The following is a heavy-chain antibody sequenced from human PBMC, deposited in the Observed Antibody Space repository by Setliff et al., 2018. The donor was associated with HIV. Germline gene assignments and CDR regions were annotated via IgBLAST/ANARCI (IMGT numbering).Heavy chain of an antibody. CDR3: ARESYFYYFDY. Sequence: SETLSLTCTVSGGSISSGSYYWNWIRQPAGKALEWIGRIYTSGSTNYNPSLKSRVTISVDTSKNQFSLRLSSVTAADAAVYYCARESYFYYFDYWGQGTLVTVSS. CDR2: IYTSGST. D-gene: IGHD3-10*01. V-gene: IGHV4-61*02. J-gene: IGHJ4*02. CDR1: GGSISSGSYY.